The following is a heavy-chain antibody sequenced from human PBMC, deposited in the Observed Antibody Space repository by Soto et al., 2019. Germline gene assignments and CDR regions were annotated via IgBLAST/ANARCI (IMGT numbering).Heavy chain of an antibody. J-gene: IGHJ4*02. CDR1: GFTFSSYG. CDR2: IWYDGSNK. Sequence: QVQLVESGGGVVQPGRSLRLSCAASGFTFSSYGMHWVRQAPGKGLEWVAVIWYDGSNKYYADSVKGRFTISRDNSKNTLYLQMNSLRAEDTAVYYCARDRVVAAKSPPDYWGQGTLVTVSS. CDR3: ARDRVVAAKSPPDY. D-gene: IGHD2-15*01. V-gene: IGHV3-33*01.